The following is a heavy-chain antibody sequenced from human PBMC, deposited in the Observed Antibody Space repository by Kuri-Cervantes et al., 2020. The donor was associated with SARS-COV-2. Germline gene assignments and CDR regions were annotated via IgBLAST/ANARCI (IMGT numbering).Heavy chain of an antibody. CDR3: VRDVGYGGSSELDITYFDC. CDR1: GYTFTGYY. V-gene: IGHV1-69*13. Sequence: SVKVSCKASGYTFTGYYMHWVRQAPGQGLEWMGGIIPFFGTPNYAQRFEGRVTITADQSTRTVYMEMTSLTLEDTAVYFCVRDVGYGGSSELDITYFDCWGQGTLVTVSS. CDR2: IIPFFGTP. J-gene: IGHJ4*02. D-gene: IGHD4-23*01.